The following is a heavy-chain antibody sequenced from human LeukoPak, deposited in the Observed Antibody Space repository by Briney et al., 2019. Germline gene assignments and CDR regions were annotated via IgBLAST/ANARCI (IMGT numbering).Heavy chain of an antibody. CDR3: ARDPRYCGGDCYTFDY. D-gene: IGHD2-21*02. J-gene: IGHJ4*02. V-gene: IGHV3-30*02. CDR2: IRGDGTSQ. CDR1: GTTFSSYG. Sequence: GGSLRLSCVASGTTFSSYGMHWVRQVPGKGLEWVAFIRGDGTSQYYVDSVKGRFTISRDNAKNTLYLQMNSLRAEDTAVYYCARDPRYCGGDCYTFDYWGQGTLVTVSS.